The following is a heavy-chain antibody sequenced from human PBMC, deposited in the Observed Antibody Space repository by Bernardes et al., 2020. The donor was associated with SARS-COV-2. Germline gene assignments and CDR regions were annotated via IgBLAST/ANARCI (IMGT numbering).Heavy chain of an antibody. J-gene: IGHJ4*02. CDR1: GFTFSYYC. CDR2: INSNGNST. D-gene: IGHD3-22*01. Sequence: GGSLRLSCAASGFTFSYYCMHWVRQAPGKGPVWVARINSNGNSTVYADSVKGRFTISRDNAKNTLYLQMNTLRADDTAVYYCVRDNGGYYYFDHWGQGALVTVSS. V-gene: IGHV3-74*03. CDR3: VRDNGGYYYFDH.